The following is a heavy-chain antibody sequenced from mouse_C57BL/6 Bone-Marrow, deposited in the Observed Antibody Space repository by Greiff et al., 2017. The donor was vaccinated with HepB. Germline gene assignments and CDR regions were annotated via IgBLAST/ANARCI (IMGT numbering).Heavy chain of an antibody. Sequence: VQLKQSGGDLVKPGGSLKLSCAASGFTFSSYGMSWVRQTPDKRLEWVATISSGGSYTYYPDNVKGRFTISRDNAKNNLYLQMSHLKSEDTAMYYCARGGYGAMDYWGQGTSVTVSS. J-gene: IGHJ4*01. CDR2: ISSGGSYT. CDR1: GFTFSSYG. D-gene: IGHD3-1*01. CDR3: ARGGYGAMDY. V-gene: IGHV5-6*01.